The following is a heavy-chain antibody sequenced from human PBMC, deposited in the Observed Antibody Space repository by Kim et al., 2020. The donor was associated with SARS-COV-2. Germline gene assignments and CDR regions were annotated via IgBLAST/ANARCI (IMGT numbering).Heavy chain of an antibody. J-gene: IGHJ4*02. D-gene: IGHD3-10*01. CDR2: ISGSGGST. CDR1: GFTFSSYA. CDR3: AKQWFGELLGGYFDY. Sequence: GGSLRLSCAASGFTFSSYAMSWVRQAPGKGLEWVSAISGSGGSTYYADSVKGRFTISRDNSKNTLYLQMNSLRAEDTAVYYCAKQWFGELLGGYFDYWGQGTLVTVSA. V-gene: IGHV3-23*01.